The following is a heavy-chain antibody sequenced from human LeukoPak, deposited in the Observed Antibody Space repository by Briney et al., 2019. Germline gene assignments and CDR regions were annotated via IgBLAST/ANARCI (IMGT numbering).Heavy chain of an antibody. J-gene: IGHJ4*02. CDR1: GFTFSSYE. Sequence: PGGSLRLSCAASGFTFSSYEMNWVRQAPGKGLEWVSYISSSGSTIYYADSVKGRFTISRDNAKNSLCLQMNSLRAEDTAVYYCARITSVTTTFDYWGQGTLVTVSS. V-gene: IGHV3-48*03. CDR3: ARITSVTTTFDY. D-gene: IGHD4-17*01. CDR2: ISSSGSTI.